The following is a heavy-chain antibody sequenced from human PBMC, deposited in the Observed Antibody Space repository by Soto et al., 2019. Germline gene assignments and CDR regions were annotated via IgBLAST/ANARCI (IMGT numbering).Heavy chain of an antibody. CDR3: ARGQYYYGSGSSDWFDP. Sequence: QVQLVRSGAEVKKPGSSVKVSCKASGGTFSSYAISWVRQAPGQGLEWMGGIIPIFGTANYAQKFQGRVTITADESTSTAYMELSSLRSEDTAVYYCARGQYYYGSGSSDWFDPWGQGTLVTVSS. V-gene: IGHV1-69*01. CDR2: IIPIFGTA. J-gene: IGHJ5*02. CDR1: GGTFSSYA. D-gene: IGHD3-10*01.